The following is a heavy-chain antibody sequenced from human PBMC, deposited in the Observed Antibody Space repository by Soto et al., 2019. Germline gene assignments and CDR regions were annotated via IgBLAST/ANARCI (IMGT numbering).Heavy chain of an antibody. CDR3: MRVGVGIGNHFDS. D-gene: IGHD1-26*01. Sequence: LSLTCSVSNGSISGFYWTWIRQPPGKILEWIGYIHYSGRTDYNPSLTSRATMSVDTSKNQFSLNLKSITAADTAVYYCMRVGVGIGNHFDSWGRGTLVTVS. CDR1: NGSISGFY. V-gene: IGHV4-59*12. CDR2: IHYSGRT. J-gene: IGHJ4*02.